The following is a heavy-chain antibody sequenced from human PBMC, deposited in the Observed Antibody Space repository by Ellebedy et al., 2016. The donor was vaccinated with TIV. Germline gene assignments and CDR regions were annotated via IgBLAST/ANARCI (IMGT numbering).Heavy chain of an antibody. CDR1: GFTFSSYA. D-gene: IGHD3-16*01. J-gene: IGHJ6*02. V-gene: IGHV3-23*01. CDR3: ARGMRVMSYYYGMDV. Sequence: PGGSLRLSCAASGFTFSSYAMTWVRQAPGKGLEWVPSSSGGGGSTCYADSVKGRFTISRDNAKNSLYLQMNSLRAEDTAVYHWARGMRVMSYYYGMDVWGQGTTVTVSS. CDR2: SSGGGGST.